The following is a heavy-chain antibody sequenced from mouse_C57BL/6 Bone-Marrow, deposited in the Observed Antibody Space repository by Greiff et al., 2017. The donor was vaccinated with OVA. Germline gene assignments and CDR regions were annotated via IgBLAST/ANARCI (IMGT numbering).Heavy chain of an antibody. Sequence: SGAELVRPGASVKLSCTASGFNIKDDYMHWVKQRPEQGLEWIGWIDPENGDTEYASKFQGKATITADTSSNTAYLQLSSLTSEDTAVYYCTTYYGNSPYAMDYWGQGTSVTVSS. CDR1: GFNIKDDY. CDR2: IDPENGDT. V-gene: IGHV14-4*01. D-gene: IGHD2-1*01. J-gene: IGHJ4*01. CDR3: TTYYGNSPYAMDY.